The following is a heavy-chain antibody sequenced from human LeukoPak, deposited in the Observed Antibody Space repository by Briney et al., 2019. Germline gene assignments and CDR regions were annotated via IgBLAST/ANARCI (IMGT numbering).Heavy chain of an antibody. V-gene: IGHV1-46*01. Sequence: ASVKVSCKASGYTFTSYYMHWVRQAPGQGLEWMGIINHSGGSTSYAQKFQGRVTMTRDTSTSTVYMELSSLRSEDTAVYYCAREARRSSTSSYNDRYGMDVWGQGTTVTVSS. D-gene: IGHD2-2*02. CDR1: GYTFTSYY. CDR3: AREARRSSTSSYNDRYGMDV. CDR2: INHSGGST. J-gene: IGHJ6*02.